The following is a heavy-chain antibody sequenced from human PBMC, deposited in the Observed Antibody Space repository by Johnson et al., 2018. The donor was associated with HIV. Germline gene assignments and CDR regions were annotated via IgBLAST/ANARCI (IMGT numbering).Heavy chain of an antibody. J-gene: IGHJ3*02. Sequence: VQLVESGGGVVRPGGSLRLSCAASGFTFDDYVMHWVRQAPGKGLEWVSGISWNSGSIGYADSVKGRFTISRDNAKNTLYLQMNSLRAEDTAVYYCEAFDIWGQGTMVTVSP. V-gene: IGHV3-9*01. CDR3: EAFDI. CDR2: ISWNSGSI. CDR1: GFTFDDYV.